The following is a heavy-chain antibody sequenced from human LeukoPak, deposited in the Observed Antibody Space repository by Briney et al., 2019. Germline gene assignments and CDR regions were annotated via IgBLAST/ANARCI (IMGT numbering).Heavy chain of an antibody. V-gene: IGHV1-8*01. J-gene: IGHJ3*02. Sequence: ASVKVSCKASGYTFTNYDIHWVRQATGQGPEWVAWINPNRGNTASAQKFQGRITVSGNTSTSTTYMELSSLRSDDTAVYYCARGLFVDYEKYDTFDIWGQGTKVTVAS. CDR1: GYTFTNYD. CDR3: ARGLFVDYEKYDTFDI. D-gene: IGHD4-17*01. CDR2: INPNRGNT.